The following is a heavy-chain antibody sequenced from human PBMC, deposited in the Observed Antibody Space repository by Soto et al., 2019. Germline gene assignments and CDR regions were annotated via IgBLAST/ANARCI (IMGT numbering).Heavy chain of an antibody. CDR2: ISSSSSTI. CDR3: ARDDFAMANFDY. D-gene: IGHD2-21*01. J-gene: IGHJ4*02. CDR1: GFTFSSYS. Sequence: EVQLVESGGGLVQPGGSLRLSCAASGFTFSSYSMNWVRQAPGKGLEWVSYISSSSSTIYYADSVKGRFTISRDNAKNSLDLQMNSLRDEDTAVYYWARDDFAMANFDYWGQGSLVTVSS. V-gene: IGHV3-48*02.